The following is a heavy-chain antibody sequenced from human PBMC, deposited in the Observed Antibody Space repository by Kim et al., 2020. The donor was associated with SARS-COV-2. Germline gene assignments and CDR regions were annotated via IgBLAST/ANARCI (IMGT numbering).Heavy chain of an antibody. J-gene: IGHJ4*02. V-gene: IGHV2-5*01. CDR3: ASVGDYGDYFDY. D-gene: IGHD4-17*01. Sequence: RYSPSLKSRLTITKDTSKNQVVLTMTNMDPVDTATYYCASVGDYGDYFDYWGQGTLVTVSS.